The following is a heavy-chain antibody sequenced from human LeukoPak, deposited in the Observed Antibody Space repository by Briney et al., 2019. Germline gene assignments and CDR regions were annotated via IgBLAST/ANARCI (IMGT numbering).Heavy chain of an antibody. Sequence: PSETLSPTCTVSGGSISSYYWSWIRQPPGKGLEWIGYIYYSGSTNYNPSLKSRVIISVDTSKNQFSLKLSSVTAADTAVYYCAREGGYKYRDWYFDLWGRGTLVTVSS. D-gene: IGHD5-24*01. CDR2: IYYSGST. CDR1: GGSISSYY. V-gene: IGHV4-59*01. J-gene: IGHJ2*01. CDR3: AREGGYKYRDWYFDL.